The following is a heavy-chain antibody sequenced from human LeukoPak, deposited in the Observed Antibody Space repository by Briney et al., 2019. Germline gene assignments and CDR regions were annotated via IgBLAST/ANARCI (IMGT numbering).Heavy chain of an antibody. CDR3: ARALPPSVNTPWK. Sequence: GGSLRLSCAASGFTFSSYWMHWVRQAPGRGLVWVSRISSDGSSTSYADSVKGRFTIYRDNAKNTLYLQMNSLGAEDTAVYYCARALPPSVNTPWKWGQGTQVTVSS. V-gene: IGHV3-74*01. CDR1: GFTFSSYW. J-gene: IGHJ4*02. D-gene: IGHD1-1*01. CDR2: ISSDGSST.